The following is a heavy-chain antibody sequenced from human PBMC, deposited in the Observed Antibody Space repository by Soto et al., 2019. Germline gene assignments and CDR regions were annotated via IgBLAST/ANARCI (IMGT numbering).Heavy chain of an antibody. J-gene: IGHJ1*01. Sequence: ASVKVSCKASGGTFSGYAINWVRQAPGQGLEWMGGIIPLLGITDYGQKFQGRITIAADESTGTAYMDLRGLRSEDTAVYYCARDPRSITGTTSSEDFQHWGQSTLVTVSS. D-gene: IGHD1-20*01. V-gene: IGHV1-69*13. CDR1: GGTFSGYA. CDR3: ARDPRSITGTTSSEDFQH. CDR2: IIPLLGIT.